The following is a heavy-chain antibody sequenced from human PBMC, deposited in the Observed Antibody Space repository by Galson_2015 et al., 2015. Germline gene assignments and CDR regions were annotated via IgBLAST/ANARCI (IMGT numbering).Heavy chain of an antibody. Sequence: ALRLFSAASGFTFSDYYMHWFRQAPGKGLEWVSSISYSDNTIYYADSVRGRFAISIENARNSLYLQMNSLSAEDTAVYYCARDGLAAGLYFDHWGQGTLVSVSS. D-gene: IGHD6-13*01. CDR2: ISYSDNTI. CDR3: ARDGLAAGLYFDH. V-gene: IGHV3-11*01. J-gene: IGHJ4*02. CDR1: GFTFSDYY.